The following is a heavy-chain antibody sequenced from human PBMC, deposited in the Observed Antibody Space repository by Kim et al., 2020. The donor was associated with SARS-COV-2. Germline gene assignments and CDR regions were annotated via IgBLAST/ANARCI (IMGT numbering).Heavy chain of an antibody. Sequence: GGSLRLSCAASGFTFSNAWMSWVRQAPGKGLEWVGRIKSKTDGGTTDYAAPVKGRFTISRDDSKNTLYLQMNSLKTEDTAVYYCTTHGPPRAPTLFDYWGQGTLVTVSS. CDR3: TTHGPPRAPTLFDY. J-gene: IGHJ4*02. CDR2: IKSKTDGGTT. CDR1: GFTFSNAW. V-gene: IGHV3-15*01.